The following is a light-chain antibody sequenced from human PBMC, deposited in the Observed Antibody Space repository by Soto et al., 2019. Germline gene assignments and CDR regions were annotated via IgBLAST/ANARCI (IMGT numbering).Light chain of an antibody. CDR3: QQYGSTPKT. CDR2: GAS. J-gene: IGKJ2*01. V-gene: IGKV3-20*01. Sequence: EIVLTQSPGTLSLSPGERATLSCRASQSVRTSYLAWFQQKPGQAPRLLIYGASSRATDIPDRFSGSESGTDFALTICRLEPEDFAVYYCQQYGSTPKTFGQGTKLEIK. CDR1: QSVRTSY.